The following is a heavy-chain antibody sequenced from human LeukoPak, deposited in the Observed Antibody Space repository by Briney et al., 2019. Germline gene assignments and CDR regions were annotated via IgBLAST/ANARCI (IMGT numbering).Heavy chain of an antibody. J-gene: IGHJ4*02. V-gene: IGHV3-72*01. D-gene: IGHD2-8*01. CDR1: GFTFSDHY. Sequence: GGSLRLSRAASGFTFSDHYMDWVRQAPGKGLEWVARIRIKVTSYSTTYAASVKGRFTISRDDSKNSLYLQMISLRTEDTAVYYCSRAQSNGDYFDYWGQGALVIVSS. CDR2: IRIKVTSYST. CDR3: SRAQSNGDYFDY.